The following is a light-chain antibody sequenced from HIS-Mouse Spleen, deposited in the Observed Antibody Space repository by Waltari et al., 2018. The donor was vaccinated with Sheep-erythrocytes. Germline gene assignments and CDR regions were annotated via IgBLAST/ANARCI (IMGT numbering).Light chain of an antibody. J-gene: IGLJ2*01. CDR2: QDS. CDR3: QAWDSSTAV. Sequence: SYELTQPPSVSVSPGQTASITCSGDKLGDKYAYWYQQKPGQSPVLVIYQDSKRPSGIPERFSGSNSGNTATLTISGTQAMDEADYCCQAWDSSTAVFGGGTKLTVL. V-gene: IGLV3-1*01. CDR1: KLGDKY.